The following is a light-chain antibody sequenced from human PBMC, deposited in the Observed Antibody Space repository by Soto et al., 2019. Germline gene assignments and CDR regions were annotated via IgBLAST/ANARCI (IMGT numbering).Light chain of an antibody. J-gene: IGLJ1*01. CDR3: CSYADNYFYV. V-gene: IGLV2-11*01. Sequence: QSALTQPRSVSGSPGQSVTISCSGTSSDVGGYNYVSWYQHHPDKAPKLIIYDVTQRPSGIPDRFSGSKSGNTASLTISGLQADDEADYHCCSYADNYFYVFGSGTKLTVL. CDR2: DVT. CDR1: SSDVGGYNY.